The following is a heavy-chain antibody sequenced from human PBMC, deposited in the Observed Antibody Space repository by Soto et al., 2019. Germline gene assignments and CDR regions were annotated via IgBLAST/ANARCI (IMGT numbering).Heavy chain of an antibody. V-gene: IGHV1-69*08. Sequence: QVQLVQSGAEVKKPGSSVKVSCKASGGTFSSYTFTWVRQAPGQGLEWMGRIIPILDIAYYAQKFQGRVTITADKSTSTTYMELSSLRSEDTAVYHCARDVGDGYNDGWLDPWGQGTLVTVSS. D-gene: IGHD1-26*01. CDR1: GGTFSSYT. CDR3: ARDVGDGYNDGWLDP. CDR2: IIPILDIA. J-gene: IGHJ5*02.